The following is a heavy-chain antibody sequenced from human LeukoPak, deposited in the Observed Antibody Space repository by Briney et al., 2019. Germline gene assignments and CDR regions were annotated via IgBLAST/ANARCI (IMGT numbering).Heavy chain of an antibody. Sequence: KPSETLSLTCTVSGGSISSYYWSWVRQPPGKGLEWIGYIYYSGSTNYNPSLKSRVTISVDTSKNQFSLKLSSVTAADTAVYYCATGETGSTLGGYWGQGTLVTVSS. CDR3: ATGETGSTLGGY. V-gene: IGHV4-59*01. CDR2: IYYSGST. D-gene: IGHD1-1*01. J-gene: IGHJ4*02. CDR1: GGSISSYY.